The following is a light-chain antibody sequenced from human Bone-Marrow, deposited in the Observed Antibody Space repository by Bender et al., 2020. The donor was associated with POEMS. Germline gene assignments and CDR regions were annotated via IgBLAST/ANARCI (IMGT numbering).Light chain of an antibody. Sequence: QSALTQPASVSGSPGQSITITCTGTNSDVGGYNYVSWYQQHSGKAPKLMIYDVSNRPSGVSNRFSGSKSGNTASLMISGLQAEYAADYYCQSYDNSLGGWVFGGGTKLTVL. CDR3: QSYDNSLGGWV. J-gene: IGLJ3*02. CDR1: NSDVGGYNY. CDR2: DVS. V-gene: IGLV2-14*01.